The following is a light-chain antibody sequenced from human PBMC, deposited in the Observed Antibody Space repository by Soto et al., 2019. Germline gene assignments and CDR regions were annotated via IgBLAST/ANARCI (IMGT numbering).Light chain of an antibody. CDR3: QQYNSYSRYT. CDR2: KAS. V-gene: IGKV1-5*03. CDR1: QSISSW. Sequence: DIQMTQSPSTLSAAVGDRVTITCRASQSISSWLAWYQQKPGKAPKLLIYKASSLESGVPSSFSGSGSGTEFTITIISLQPDDFATYYCQQYNSYSRYTFGQGTKLEIK. J-gene: IGKJ2*01.